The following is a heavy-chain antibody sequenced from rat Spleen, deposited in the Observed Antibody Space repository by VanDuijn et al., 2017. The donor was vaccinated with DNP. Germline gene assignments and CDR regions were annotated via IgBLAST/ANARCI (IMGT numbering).Heavy chain of an antibody. Sequence: EVQLVETGGSLVQPGKSLKLTCATSGFTFSNAWMHWVRQSPEKQLEWVAQIKAKSNNYATYYAESVKGRFTISRDDSKSSVYLQMNSLKEEDTAIYYCTSGRVWGQGVMVTVSS. J-gene: IGHJ2*01. V-gene: IGHV6-8*01. CDR1: GFTFSNAW. CDR3: TSGRV. CDR2: IKAKSNNYAT. D-gene: IGHD1-4*01.